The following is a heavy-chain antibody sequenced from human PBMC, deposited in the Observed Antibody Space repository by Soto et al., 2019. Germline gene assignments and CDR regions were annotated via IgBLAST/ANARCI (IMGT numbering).Heavy chain of an antibody. Sequence: GGSLRLSCAASGFTFSSYAMSWVRQAPGKGLEWVSAISGSGGSTYYADSVKGRFTISRDNSQNTMFLQMNSLRAEDTAVYYCGKDFKGDFGTMPRGYYFDYWGQGTLVTVSS. CDR2: ISGSGGST. CDR1: GFTFSSYA. J-gene: IGHJ4*02. D-gene: IGHD2-2*01. V-gene: IGHV3-23*01. CDR3: GKDFKGDFGTMPRGYYFDY.